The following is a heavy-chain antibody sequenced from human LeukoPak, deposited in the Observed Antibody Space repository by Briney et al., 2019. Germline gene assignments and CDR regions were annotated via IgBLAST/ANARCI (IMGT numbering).Heavy chain of an antibody. Sequence: PSETLSLTCAVSGGSISSSNWWSWVRQPPGKGLEWIGEIYHSGSTNYNPSLKSRVTISVDKSKNQFSLKLSSVTAADTAVYYCVSENRQWLERDYWGQGTLVTVSS. V-gene: IGHV4-4*02. J-gene: IGHJ4*02. CDR2: IYHSGST. D-gene: IGHD6-19*01. CDR3: VSENRQWLERDY. CDR1: GGSISSSNW.